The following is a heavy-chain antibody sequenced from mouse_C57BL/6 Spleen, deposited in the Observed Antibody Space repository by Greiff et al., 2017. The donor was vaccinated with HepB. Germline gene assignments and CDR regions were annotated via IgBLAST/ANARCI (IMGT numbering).Heavy chain of an antibody. CDR2: INPSNGGT. D-gene: IGHD2-3*01. Sequence: VQLQQPGTELVKPGASVKLSCKASGYTFTSYWMHWVKQRPGQGLEWIGNINPSNGGTNYNEKFKSKATLTVDKSSSTAYMQLSSLTSEDSAVYYCASPTYDGYYVWAMDYWGQGTSVTVSS. V-gene: IGHV1-53*01. CDR3: ASPTYDGYYVWAMDY. J-gene: IGHJ4*01. CDR1: GYTFTSYW.